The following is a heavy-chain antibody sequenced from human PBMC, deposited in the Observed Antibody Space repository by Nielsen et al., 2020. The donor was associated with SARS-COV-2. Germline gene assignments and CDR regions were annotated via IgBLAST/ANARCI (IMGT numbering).Heavy chain of an antibody. Sequence: SETLSLTCSVSGGSISSYYWSWIRQPPGKGPEWIGYIYSTGSTNYNSSLKSRVTISVDKSKNQFSLKLSSVTAADTAVYYCARVSNSGWIFDYWGQGIRITASS. J-gene: IGHJ4*02. V-gene: IGHV4-59*01. D-gene: IGHD6-19*01. CDR2: IYSTGST. CDR1: GGSISSYY. CDR3: ARVSNSGWIFDY.